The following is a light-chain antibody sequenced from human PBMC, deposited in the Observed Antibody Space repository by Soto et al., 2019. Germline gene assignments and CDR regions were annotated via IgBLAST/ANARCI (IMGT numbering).Light chain of an antibody. Sequence: QSVLTQPPSASVTPGQRVTISCSGSSSNVGSDSVYWYQELPGTAPKLLIYSNDQRPSGVPDRFSDSKSGTSASLAISGLQSEDEADYYCAAWDDTLNGYVFGAGTKVTVL. CDR3: AAWDDTLNGYV. CDR1: SSNVGSDS. V-gene: IGLV1-44*01. CDR2: SND. J-gene: IGLJ1*01.